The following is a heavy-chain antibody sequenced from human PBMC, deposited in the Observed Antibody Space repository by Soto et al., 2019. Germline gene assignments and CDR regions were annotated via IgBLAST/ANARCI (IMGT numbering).Heavy chain of an antibody. CDR1: GFTFGDYA. CDR3: TRDPSVGSGWMAVDY. Sequence: GGSLRLSCTASGFTFGDYAMSWFRQAPGKGLEWVGFIRSKAYGGTTEYAASVKGRFTISRDDSKSIAYLQMNSLKTEDTAVYYCTRDPSVGSGWMAVDYWGQGTLVTVSS. J-gene: IGHJ4*02. CDR2: IRSKAYGGTT. V-gene: IGHV3-49*03. D-gene: IGHD6-19*01.